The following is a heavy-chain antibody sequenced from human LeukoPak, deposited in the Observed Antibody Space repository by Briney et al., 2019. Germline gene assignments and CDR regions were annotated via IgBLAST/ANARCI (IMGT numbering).Heavy chain of an antibody. CDR2: IKQDGSEE. V-gene: IGHV3-7*01. CDR1: GFTFSSCW. D-gene: IGHD5-18*01. Sequence: GGSLRLSCAASGFTFSSCWMSWVRQAPGKGLEWVANIKQDGSEEYYVDSVKGQFTISRDNAKNSLYLQMNSLSAEDTAVYYCARVRVKSGYSYVYFFDYWGQGTMVTVSS. CDR3: ARVRVKSGYSYVYFFDY. J-gene: IGHJ4*02.